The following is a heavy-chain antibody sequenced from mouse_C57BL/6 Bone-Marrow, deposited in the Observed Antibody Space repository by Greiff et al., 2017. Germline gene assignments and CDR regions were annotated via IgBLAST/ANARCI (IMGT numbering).Heavy chain of an antibody. Sequence: QVQLQQPGAELVKPGASVKLSCKASGYTFTSYWMHWVKQRPGQGLEWIGMIHPNSGSTNYNEKFKSKATLTVDKSSSTAYMQLSSLTSEDSSVYYCAKGACYDGWFAYWGQGTLVTGAA. CDR3: AKGACYDGWFAY. V-gene: IGHV1-64*01. CDR1: GYTFTSYW. D-gene: IGHD2-12*01. J-gene: IGHJ3*01. CDR2: IHPNSGST.